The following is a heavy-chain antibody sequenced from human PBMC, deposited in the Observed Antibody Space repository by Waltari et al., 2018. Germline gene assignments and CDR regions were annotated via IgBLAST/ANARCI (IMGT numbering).Heavy chain of an antibody. CDR3: ARDVSDFCSSTSCYLFDGGY. J-gene: IGHJ4*02. CDR2: ISSSSSYI. CDR1: GFTFSSYS. V-gene: IGHV3-21*01. Sequence: EVQLVESGGGLVKPGGSLRLSCAASGFTFSSYSMNWVRQAPGKGLEWVSSISSSSSYIYYADSVKGRFTISRDNAKNSLYLQMNSLRAEDTAVYYCARDVSDFCSSTSCYLFDGGYWGQGTLVTVSS. D-gene: IGHD2-2*01.